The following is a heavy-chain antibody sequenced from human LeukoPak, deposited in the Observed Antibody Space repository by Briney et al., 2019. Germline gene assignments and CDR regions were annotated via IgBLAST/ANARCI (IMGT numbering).Heavy chain of an antibody. D-gene: IGHD5-24*01. Sequence: SETLSLTCTVSGGSISSASYYWGWIRQPPGKGLDWIGSIYYSGSTYYNPSLKNRVTISVDTSKNQVSLKLSSVTAADTAVYYCATGDGYNSFDYWGQGTLVTVSS. J-gene: IGHJ4*02. CDR3: ATGDGYNSFDY. CDR1: GGSISSASYY. V-gene: IGHV4-39*07. CDR2: IYYSGST.